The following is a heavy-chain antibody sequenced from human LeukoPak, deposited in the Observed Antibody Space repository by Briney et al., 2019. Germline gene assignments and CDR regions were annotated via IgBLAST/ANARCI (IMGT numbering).Heavy chain of an antibody. Sequence: GGSLRLSCTVSGFTVSTNSMSWVRQAPGKGLEWVSFIYSDNTHYSDSVKGRFTISRGNSKNTLYLQMNSLRAEDTAVYYCARDVVAAPGTWDYWGQGTLVTVSS. CDR1: GFTVSTNS. CDR3: ARDVVAAPGTWDY. V-gene: IGHV3-53*01. J-gene: IGHJ4*02. CDR2: IYSDNT. D-gene: IGHD6-13*01.